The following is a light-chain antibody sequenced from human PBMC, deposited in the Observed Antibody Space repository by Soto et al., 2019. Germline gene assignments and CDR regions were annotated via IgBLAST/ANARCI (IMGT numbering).Light chain of an antibody. Sequence: QPVLTQPPSASGTPGQRVTISCSGSRFNIGRNTVNWYQQLPGSAPRLLIYSNNQRPSGVPDRFSGSRSGTSASLAISGLQSEDEADYYCAAWDDSLNGVVFGGGTKVTVL. CDR1: RFNIGRNT. J-gene: IGLJ2*01. CDR2: SNN. CDR3: AAWDDSLNGVV. V-gene: IGLV1-44*01.